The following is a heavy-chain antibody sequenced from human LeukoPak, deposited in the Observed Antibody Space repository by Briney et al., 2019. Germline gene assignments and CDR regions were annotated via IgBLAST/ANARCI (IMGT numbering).Heavy chain of an antibody. Sequence: SVKVSCKASGGTFSSYAISWVRQAPGQGLEWMGRIIPILGIANYAQKFQGRVTITADKSTSTAYMELSSLRSEDTAVYYCASEPRGSGSYHVYYYYYGMDVWGQGTTVTVSS. CDR2: IIPILGIA. CDR3: ASEPRGSGSYHVYYYYYGMDV. V-gene: IGHV1-69*04. J-gene: IGHJ6*02. D-gene: IGHD3-10*01. CDR1: GGTFSSYA.